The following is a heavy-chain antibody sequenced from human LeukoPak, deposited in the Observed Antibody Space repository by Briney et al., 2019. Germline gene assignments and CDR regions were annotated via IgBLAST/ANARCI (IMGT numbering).Heavy chain of an antibody. CDR2: IKQDGGEK. Sequence: PGGSLRLSCAASGFTFSNYWMTWVRQAPGKGLEWVANIKQDGGEKYYVDSVKGRFTISRDNTKNSLYLQMTSLRAEDTAVYYCAIHSGNYDSWGQGTLVTVSS. V-gene: IGHV3-7*03. J-gene: IGHJ4*02. CDR3: AIHSGNYDS. CDR1: GFTFSNYW. D-gene: IGHD6-25*01.